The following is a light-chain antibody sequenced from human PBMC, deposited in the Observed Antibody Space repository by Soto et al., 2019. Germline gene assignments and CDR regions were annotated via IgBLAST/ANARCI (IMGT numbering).Light chain of an antibody. CDR1: SSNIGSNT. CDR3: AAWDDSLNGLVV. V-gene: IGLV1-44*01. Sequence: QPVLTKPPSASGTPGQRVTISCSGSSSNIGSNTVNWYQQLPGTAPKLLIYSNNQRPSGVPDRFSGSKSGTSASLAISGLQSEDEAHYYCAAWDDSLNGLVVFGGGTQLTVL. CDR2: SNN. J-gene: IGLJ2*01.